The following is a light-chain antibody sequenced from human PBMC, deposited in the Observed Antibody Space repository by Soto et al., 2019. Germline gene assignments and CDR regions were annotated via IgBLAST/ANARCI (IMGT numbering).Light chain of an antibody. J-gene: IGLJ2*01. CDR3: SSYTSSSFVV. CDR2: EVS. V-gene: IGLV2-14*01. CDR1: SSDVGAYNY. Sequence: QSVLAQPASVSGSPGQSITISCTGTSSDVGAYNYVSWYQQHPGKAPKLIIFEVSNRPSGVSNRFSGSKSGNTASLTISGLQAEDEADYYCSSYTSSSFVVFGGGTKLTVL.